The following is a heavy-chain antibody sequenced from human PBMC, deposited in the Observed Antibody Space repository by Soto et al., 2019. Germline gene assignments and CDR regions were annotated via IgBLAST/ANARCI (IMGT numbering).Heavy chain of an antibody. Sequence: PSQTLSLTCAISGDSASSNSAAWNWIRQSPSRGLEWLGRTYYRSKWHNDYAVSVKSRITINPDTSKNQFSLQLNSVTPEGTAVYYCARGLSVWLRGNWFDPWGQGTLVTVSS. V-gene: IGHV6-1*01. CDR2: TYYRSKWHN. CDR3: ARGLSVWLRGNWFDP. CDR1: GDSASSNSAA. D-gene: IGHD3-10*01. J-gene: IGHJ5*02.